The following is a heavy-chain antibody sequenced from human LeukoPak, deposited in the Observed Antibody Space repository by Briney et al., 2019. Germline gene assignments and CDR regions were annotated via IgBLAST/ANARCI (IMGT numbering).Heavy chain of an antibody. Sequence: SCKASGGTFSSYAMHWVRQAPGKGLEWVAVISYDGSNKYYADSVKGRFTISRDNSKNTLYLQMNSLRAEDTAVYYCARELNTKPDYWGQGTLVTVSS. J-gene: IGHJ4*02. D-gene: IGHD1/OR15-1a*01. V-gene: IGHV3-30*04. CDR3: ARELNTKPDY. CDR2: ISYDGSNK. CDR1: GGTFSSYA.